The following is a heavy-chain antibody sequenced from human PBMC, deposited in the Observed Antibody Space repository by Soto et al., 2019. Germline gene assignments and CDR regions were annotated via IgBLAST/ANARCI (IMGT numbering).Heavy chain of an antibody. D-gene: IGHD3-3*01. CDR3: SKTSNPYYDFWCGLDAFDI. V-gene: IGHV3-23*01. CDR2: ISGSGGST. Sequence: EVQLLESGGGLVQPGGSLRLSCAASGFTFSSYAMSWVRQAPGKGLEWVSAISGSGGSTYYADSVKGRFTISRDNSKNALYLKMNSLRAEDTGVYYCSKTSNPYYDFWCGLDAFDIWGQGTMVTVSS. CDR1: GFTFSSYA. J-gene: IGHJ3*02.